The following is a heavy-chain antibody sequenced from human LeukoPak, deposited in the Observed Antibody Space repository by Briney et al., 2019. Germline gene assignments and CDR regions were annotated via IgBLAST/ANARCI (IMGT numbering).Heavy chain of an antibody. CDR2: INHSGST. D-gene: IGHD5-18*01. CDR1: GGSFSGYY. CDR3: ARGGRIQLWLYYYYGMDV. V-gene: IGHV4-34*01. Sequence: SETLSLTCAGYGGSFSGYYWSWIRQPPGKGLEWIGEINHSGSTNYNPSLKSRVTISVDTSKNQFSLKLSSVTAADTAVYYCARGGRIQLWLYYYYGMDVWGQGTTVTVSS. J-gene: IGHJ6*02.